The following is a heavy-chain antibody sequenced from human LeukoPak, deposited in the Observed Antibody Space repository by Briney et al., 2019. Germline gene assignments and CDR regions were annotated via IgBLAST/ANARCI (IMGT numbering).Heavy chain of an antibody. CDR3: ARRADSGGYYDF. Sequence: SGGSLRLSCEASGFTFSTFDLNWVRQAPGKGLEWVSGINSGGGTSYADSVKGRSSTSRDNPKNTLYLQMNSLRAEDTAIYYCARRADSGGYYDFWGQGALVTVSS. CDR1: GFTFSTFD. CDR2: INSGGGT. V-gene: IGHV3-23*01. J-gene: IGHJ4*02. D-gene: IGHD4/OR15-4a*01.